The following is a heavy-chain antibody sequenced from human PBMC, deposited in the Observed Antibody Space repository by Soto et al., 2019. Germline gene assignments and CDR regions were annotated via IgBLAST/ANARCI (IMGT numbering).Heavy chain of an antibody. Sequence: GESLKISCKDSGYSFTSYLISWVRQMPGKGLEWMGRIDPSDSYTNYSPSFQGHVTISADKSISTAYLQWSSLKDSDTAMYYCAKGYNWNDEVYQIWGQGTLVTVSS. CDR1: GYSFTSYL. CDR3: AKGYNWNDEVYQI. V-gene: IGHV5-10-1*01. J-gene: IGHJ4*02. D-gene: IGHD1-1*01. CDR2: IDPSDSYT.